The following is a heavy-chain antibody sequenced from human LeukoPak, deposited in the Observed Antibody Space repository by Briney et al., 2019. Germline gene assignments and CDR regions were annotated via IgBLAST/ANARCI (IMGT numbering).Heavy chain of an antibody. CDR1: GGSFSGYY. J-gene: IGHJ6*03. Sequence: SETLSLTCAVYGGSFSGYYWSWIRQPPGKGLEWIGEINHSGSTNYNPSLKSRVTIAVDTSKNQFSLKLSSVTAADTAVYYCARRVYYYDSSGYYYPYYYYYMDVWGKGTTVTVSS. V-gene: IGHV4-34*01. CDR3: ARRVYYYDSSGYYYPYYYYYMDV. CDR2: INHSGST. D-gene: IGHD3-22*01.